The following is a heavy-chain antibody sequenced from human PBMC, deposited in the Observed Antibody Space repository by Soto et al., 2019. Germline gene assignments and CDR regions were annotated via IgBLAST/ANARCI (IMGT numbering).Heavy chain of an antibody. J-gene: IGHJ6*02. CDR3: AKEKGDLRYYYYGMDV. D-gene: IGHD3-16*01. Sequence: VQLVESGGGVVQPGRSLRLSCAASGFTFSSYGMHWVRQAPGKGLEWVAVISYDGSNKYYADSVKGRFTISRDNSKNTLYLQMNSLRAGDTAVYYCAKEKGDLRYYYYGMDVWGQGTTVTVSS. V-gene: IGHV3-30*18. CDR2: ISYDGSNK. CDR1: GFTFSSYG.